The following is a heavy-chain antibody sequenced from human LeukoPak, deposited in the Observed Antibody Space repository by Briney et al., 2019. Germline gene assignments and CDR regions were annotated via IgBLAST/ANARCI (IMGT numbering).Heavy chain of an antibody. CDR3: AYYYGSGSYEGFDP. CDR2: ISGSGGST. D-gene: IGHD3-10*01. V-gene: IGHV3-23*01. J-gene: IGHJ5*02. Sequence: GGSLRLSCAASGFTFSSYAMSWVRQAPGKELEWVSAISGSGGSTYYADSVKGRFTISRDNSKNTLYLQMNSLRAEDTAVYYCAYYYGSGSYEGFDPWGQGTLVTVSS. CDR1: GFTFSSYA.